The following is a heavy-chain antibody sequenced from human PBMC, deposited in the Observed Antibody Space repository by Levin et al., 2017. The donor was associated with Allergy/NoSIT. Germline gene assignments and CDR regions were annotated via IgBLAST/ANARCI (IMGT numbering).Heavy chain of an antibody. J-gene: IGHJ4*02. V-gene: IGHV3-23*01. D-gene: IGHD1-26*01. CDR2: ISGSGGST. Sequence: GGSLRLSCAASGFAFSSYAMSWVRQAPGKGLEWVSAISGSGGSTYYADSVKGRFTISRDNSKNTLYLQMNSLRAEDTAVYYCAKDLGDSIVGATNFDYWGQGTLVTVSS. CDR3: AKDLGDSIVGATNFDY. CDR1: GFAFSSYA.